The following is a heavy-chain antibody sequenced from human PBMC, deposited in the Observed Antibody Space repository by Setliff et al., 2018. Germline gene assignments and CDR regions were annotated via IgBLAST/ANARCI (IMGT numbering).Heavy chain of an antibody. V-gene: IGHV2-5*01. CDR3: AHEGRYTHGPGYDY. D-gene: IGHD2-2*02. CDR1: GFSLATTGVG. J-gene: IGHJ4*01. CDR2: LYWNDRE. Sequence: ESGPTLVNPTQTLTLTCTFSGFSLATTGVGVGWIRQPPGKALECLALLYWNDREEYSPSPKSRLTLTKDTSKNQVVLTMTNMDPVDTAIYYCAHEGRYTHGPGYDYWGQGALVTVSS.